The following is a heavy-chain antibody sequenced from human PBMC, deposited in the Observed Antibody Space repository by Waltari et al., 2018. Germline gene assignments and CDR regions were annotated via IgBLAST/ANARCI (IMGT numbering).Heavy chain of an antibody. J-gene: IGHJ4*02. CDR1: GFTFSSYW. V-gene: IGHV3-74*01. D-gene: IGHD4-17*01. Sequence: EVQLVESGGGLVQPGGSLRLSCAASGFTFSSYWIHWVRQAPGKGLVWVSRINNDGGGTSYADSVKGRVTISRDNAKNTLYLQMNSLRAEDTAVYYCARSSTTVTTFGWGQGTLVTVSS. CDR2: INNDGGGT. CDR3: ARSSTTVTTFG.